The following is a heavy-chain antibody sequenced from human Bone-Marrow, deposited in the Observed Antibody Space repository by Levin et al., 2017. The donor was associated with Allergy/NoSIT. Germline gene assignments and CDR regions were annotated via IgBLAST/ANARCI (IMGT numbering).Heavy chain of an antibody. CDR3: ARVLQYSYYYTDV. J-gene: IGHJ6*03. V-gene: IGHV4-61*09. Sequence: SCTVSGVSITSGSYYWSWIRQPAGKGLAWIGHSYTSGNITYNPSLKSRVTISLDTSTNQFSLKLRSVTAADTAVYYCARVLQYSYYYTDVWGKGTMVTVSS. CDR2: SYTSGNI. CDR1: GVSITSGSYY. D-gene: IGHD2-21*01.